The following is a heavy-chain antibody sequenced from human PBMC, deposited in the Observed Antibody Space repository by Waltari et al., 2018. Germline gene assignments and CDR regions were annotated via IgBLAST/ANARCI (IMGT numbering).Heavy chain of an antibody. J-gene: IGHJ4*02. V-gene: IGHV3-9*01. CDR1: GFTVDADA. D-gene: IGHD3-10*01. Sequence: EVQLVESGGGLVQPGRSLRLSCAASGFTVDADAMHWVRQAPGKGLEWVSGISWNSGSIGYADSVKGRFTISRDNAKNSLYLQMNRLRAEDTALYYCAKGVGTTGSGGDYWGQGTLVTVSS. CDR3: AKGVGTTGSGGDY. CDR2: ISWNSGSI.